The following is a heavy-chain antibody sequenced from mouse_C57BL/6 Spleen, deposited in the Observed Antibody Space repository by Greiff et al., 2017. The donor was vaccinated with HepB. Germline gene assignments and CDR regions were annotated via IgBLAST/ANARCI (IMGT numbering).Heavy chain of an antibody. CDR2: IYPGDGAT. CDR3: ARSDGYHWDFDV. D-gene: IGHD2-3*01. Sequence: QVQLQQSGAELVKPGASVKISCKASGYAFSSYWMNWVKQRPGKGLEWIGQIYPGDGATNYNGKLKGKATLNADKSSSTAYMQLSSLTSEDSAVYFWARSDGYHWDFDVWGTGTTVTVSS. V-gene: IGHV1-80*01. J-gene: IGHJ1*03. CDR1: GYAFSSYW.